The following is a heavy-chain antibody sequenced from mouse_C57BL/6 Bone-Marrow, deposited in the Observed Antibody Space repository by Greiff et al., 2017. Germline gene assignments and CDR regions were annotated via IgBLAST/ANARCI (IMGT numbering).Heavy chain of an antibody. CDR3: ARRAFITTVVAPFYAMDY. CDR2: IYPRSGNT. Sequence: VQLQQSGAELARPGASVKLSCKASGYTFTSYGISWVKQRTGQGLEWIGEIYPRSGNTYYNEKFKGKATLTADKSSRTAYMELRSLTSEDSAVYFCARRAFITTVVAPFYAMDYWGQGTSVTVSS. V-gene: IGHV1-81*01. CDR1: GYTFTSYG. J-gene: IGHJ4*01. D-gene: IGHD1-1*01.